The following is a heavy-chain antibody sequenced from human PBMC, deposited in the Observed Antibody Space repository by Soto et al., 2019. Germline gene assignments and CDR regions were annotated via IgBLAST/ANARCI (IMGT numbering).Heavy chain of an antibody. CDR3: AGSEVVPAATDYYYYMDV. CDR2: ISGSGGST. D-gene: IGHD2-2*01. Sequence: GGSLRLSCAASGFTFSSYAMSWVRQAPGKGLEWVSAISGSGGSTYYADSVKGRFTISRDNSKNTLYLQMNSLRAEDTAVYYCAGSEVVPAATDYYYYMDVWGKGTTVTVSS. J-gene: IGHJ6*03. CDR1: GFTFSSYA. V-gene: IGHV3-23*01.